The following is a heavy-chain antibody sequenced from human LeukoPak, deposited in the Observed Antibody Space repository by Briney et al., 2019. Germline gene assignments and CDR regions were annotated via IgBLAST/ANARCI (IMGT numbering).Heavy chain of an antibody. J-gene: IGHJ2*01. CDR1: GYTFTGYY. Sequence: GASVKVSCKASGYTFTGYYMHWVRQAPGQGLEWMGWINPNSGGTNYAQKFQGRVTMTRDTSISTAYMELSSLRSEDTAVYYCARALLYDSSGYYYESWYFDLWGRGTLVTVSS. V-gene: IGHV1-2*02. D-gene: IGHD3-22*01. CDR2: INPNSGGT. CDR3: ARALLYDSSGYYYESWYFDL.